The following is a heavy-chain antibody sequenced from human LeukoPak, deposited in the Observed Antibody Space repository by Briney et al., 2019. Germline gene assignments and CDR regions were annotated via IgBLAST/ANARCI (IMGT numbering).Heavy chain of an antibody. D-gene: IGHD3-16*01. Sequence: GGSLRLSCVASGFTVSNNYMSWVRQAPGKGLEWISVIYSGGSTYYADSVKGRFTISRDNSKNTLYLQMNGLRAEDTAVYYCASPYGGLNSFEFWGKETWVPVS. CDR2: IYSGGST. V-gene: IGHV3-66*01. CDR1: GFTVSNNY. CDR3: ASPYGGLNSFEF. J-gene: IGHJ4*02.